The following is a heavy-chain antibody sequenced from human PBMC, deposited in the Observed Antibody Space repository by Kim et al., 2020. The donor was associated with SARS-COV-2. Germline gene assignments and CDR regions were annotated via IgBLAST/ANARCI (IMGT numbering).Heavy chain of an antibody. CDR3: AKLGRSGGYSRFDD. D-gene: IGHD3-22*01. J-gene: IGHJ4*02. Sequence: ADSVKVLFTISKDNSKTQLYLQMNSLRAEDTAVYACAKLGRSGGYSRFDDWGQGTLVTVSS. V-gene: IGHV3-23*01.